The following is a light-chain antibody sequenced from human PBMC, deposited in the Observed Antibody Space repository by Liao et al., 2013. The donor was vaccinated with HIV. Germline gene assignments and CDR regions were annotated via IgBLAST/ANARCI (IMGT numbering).Light chain of an antibody. CDR1: NIGSKS. CDR2: YDN. CDR3: QVWDTSSDHFV. V-gene: IGLV3-21*02. J-gene: IGLJ1*01. Sequence: SYELTQPPSVSVSPGQTARITCGGDNIGSKSVHWYHQKPGQAPVVVIFYDNDRPSGIPERFSGTSSGNTATLTISRVEAGDEADYFCQVWDTSSDHFVFGPGTTVTVL.